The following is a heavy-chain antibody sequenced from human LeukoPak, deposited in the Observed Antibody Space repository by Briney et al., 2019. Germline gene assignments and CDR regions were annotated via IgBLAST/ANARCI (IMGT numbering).Heavy chain of an antibody. CDR2: IIPILGIA. CDR3: ASTVGYCSSTSCYRGAEDYYYYGMAV. J-gene: IGHJ6*02. Sequence: ASVKVSCKASGGTFSSYAISWVRQAPGQGLEWMGRIIPILGIANYAQKFQGRVTITADKSTSTAYMELSSLRSEDTAVYYCASTVGYCSSTSCYRGAEDYYYYGMAVWGQGTTVTVSS. D-gene: IGHD2-2*02. V-gene: IGHV1-69*04. CDR1: GGTFSSYA.